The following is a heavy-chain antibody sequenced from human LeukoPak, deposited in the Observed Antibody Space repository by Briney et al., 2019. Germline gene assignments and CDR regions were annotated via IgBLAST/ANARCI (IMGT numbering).Heavy chain of an antibody. CDR2: FDPEDGET. Sequence: GASVKVSCKASGGTFSSYAISWVRQAPGKGLEWMGGFDPEDGETIYAQKFQGRVTMTEDTSTDTAYMELSSLRSEDTAVYYCATDLPEQAMVKSLWGMDVWGQGTTVTVSS. CDR3: ATDLPEQAMVKSLWGMDV. V-gene: IGHV1-24*01. CDR1: GGTFSSYA. J-gene: IGHJ6*02. D-gene: IGHD5-18*01.